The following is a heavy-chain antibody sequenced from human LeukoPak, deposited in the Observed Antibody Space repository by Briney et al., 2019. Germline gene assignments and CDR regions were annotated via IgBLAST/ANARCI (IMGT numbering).Heavy chain of an antibody. Sequence: GGSLRLSCAASGFPLSSYRMSWVRQAPGKGLGWVANIKEDGSEKYYVDSVKGRFTISRDNAKNSLYLQMNSLRVEDSAVYYCVSFYETYWGRGTLVTVSS. J-gene: IGHJ4*02. D-gene: IGHD2/OR15-2a*01. CDR3: VSFYETY. CDR1: GFPLSSYR. CDR2: IKEDGSEK. V-gene: IGHV3-7*01.